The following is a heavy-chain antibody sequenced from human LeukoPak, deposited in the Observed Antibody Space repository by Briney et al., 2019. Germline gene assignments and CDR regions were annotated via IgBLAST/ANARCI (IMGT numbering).Heavy chain of an antibody. V-gene: IGHV4-39*01. Sequence: SETLSLTCTVSGGSISSGSYYWGWIRQPPGKGLEWIGSIYYSGSTYYNPSLKSRVTISVDTSKNQFSLKLSSVTAADTAVYYCARHGDDLYYFDYWGQGTLVTVSS. D-gene: IGHD3-16*01. CDR1: GGSISSGSYY. CDR3: ARHGDDLYYFDY. CDR2: IYYSGST. J-gene: IGHJ4*02.